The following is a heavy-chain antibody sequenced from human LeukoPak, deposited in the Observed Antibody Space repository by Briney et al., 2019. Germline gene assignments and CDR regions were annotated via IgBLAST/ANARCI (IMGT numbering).Heavy chain of an antibody. V-gene: IGHV5-51*01. CDR2: IYPGDSDI. CDR3: ARLGASDYYGSGSYYPLGY. J-gene: IGHJ4*02. CDR1: GYSFTSYW. D-gene: IGHD3-10*01. Sequence: GESLKISCKGSGYSFTSYWIGWVRQMPGKGLEWMGIIYPGDSDIRYSPSFQGQVTISDDKSISTAYLQWSSLKASDSAMYYCARLGASDYYGSGSYYPLGYWGQGTLVTVSS.